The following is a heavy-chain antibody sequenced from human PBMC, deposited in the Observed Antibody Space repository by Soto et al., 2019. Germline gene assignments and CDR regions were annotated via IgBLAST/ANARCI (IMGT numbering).Heavy chain of an antibody. Sequence: PWGVLRLSCAASGFTFISYAMHWVRQAPGKGLEWVAVISYDGSNKYYADSVKGRFTISRDNSKNTLYLQMNSLRAEDTAVYYCARDMGIRGDYGMDVWGQGTTVTVSS. J-gene: IGHJ6*02. CDR2: ISYDGSNK. CDR1: GFTFISYA. CDR3: ARDMGIRGDYGMDV. V-gene: IGHV3-30-3*01. D-gene: IGHD6-13*01.